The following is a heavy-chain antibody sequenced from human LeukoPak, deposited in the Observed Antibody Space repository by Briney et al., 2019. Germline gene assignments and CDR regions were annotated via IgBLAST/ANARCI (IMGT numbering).Heavy chain of an antibody. CDR3: ATLDSTKSVF. Sequence: PGGSLRLSCVASEFRLGRDWISGVREAPGEGLEGVACIKQDGSEEYYVGSVRGRFTVYVDNGKNSLYLQLNSLRPEDTARYYCATLDSTKSVFWGRGTAVTVSS. CDR1: EFRLGRDW. V-gene: IGHV3-7*01. CDR2: IKQDGSEE. D-gene: IGHD2-2*01. J-gene: IGHJ1*01.